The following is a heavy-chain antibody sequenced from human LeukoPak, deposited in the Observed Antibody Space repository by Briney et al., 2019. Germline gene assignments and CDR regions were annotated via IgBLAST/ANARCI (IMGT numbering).Heavy chain of an antibody. CDR3: ARVEAVTTAGGAVDY. D-gene: IGHD4-17*01. CDR1: GFTFSSYE. Sequence: GGSLRLSCAAAGFTFSSYEMNWVRQAPGKGLEWVSYISSSGSTIYYADSVKGRFTISRDNAKNSLYLQMNCLRAEDTAVYYCARVEAVTTAGGAVDYWGQGTLVTVSS. V-gene: IGHV3-48*03. CDR2: ISSSGSTI. J-gene: IGHJ4*02.